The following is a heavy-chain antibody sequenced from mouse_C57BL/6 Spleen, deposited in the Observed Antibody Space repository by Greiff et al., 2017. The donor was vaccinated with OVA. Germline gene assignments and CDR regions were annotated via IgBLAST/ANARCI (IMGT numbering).Heavy chain of an antibody. J-gene: IGHJ4*01. CDR3: AREDYDYGNYYAMDY. Sequence: QVQLQQSGAELAKPGASVKLSCKASGYTFTSYWMHWVKQRPGQGLEWIGHINPSSGYTKYNQKFKDKATLTADKSSSTAYMQLSSLTYEDSAVNYCAREDYDYGNYYAMDYWGQGTSVTVSS. V-gene: IGHV1-7*01. CDR2: INPSSGYT. D-gene: IGHD2-4*01. CDR1: GYTFTSYW.